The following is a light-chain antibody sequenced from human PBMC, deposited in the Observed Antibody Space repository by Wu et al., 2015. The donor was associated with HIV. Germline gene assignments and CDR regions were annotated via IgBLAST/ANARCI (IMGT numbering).Light chain of an antibody. CDR2: KAS. J-gene: IGKJ4*01. Sequence: DIQMTQSPSTLSAFVGDSVTITCRASQSISSWLAWYQQKPGKAPNLLIYKASSLERGVPSRFSGSGSGTEFTLTISSLQPDDFATYYCQQLNSYPLTFGGGTKVEIK. CDR1: QSISSW. V-gene: IGKV1-5*03. CDR3: QQLNSYPLT.